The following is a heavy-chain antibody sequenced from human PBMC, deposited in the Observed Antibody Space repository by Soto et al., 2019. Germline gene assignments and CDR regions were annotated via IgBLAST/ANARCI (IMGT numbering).Heavy chain of an antibody. CDR1: GGSISSYY. D-gene: IGHD6-6*01. CDR3: ATEASSGTFDY. Sequence: SETLSLTCTVSGGSISSYYWSWIRQPPGKGLEWIGYIYYSGSTNYNPSLKSRVTISVDTSKNQFSLILSSVTAADTAVYYCATEASSGTFDYWGQGTLVTVSS. J-gene: IGHJ4*02. CDR2: IYYSGST. V-gene: IGHV4-59*01.